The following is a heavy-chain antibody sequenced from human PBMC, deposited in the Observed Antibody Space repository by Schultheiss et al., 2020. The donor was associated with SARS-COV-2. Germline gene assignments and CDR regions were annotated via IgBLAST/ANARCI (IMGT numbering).Heavy chain of an antibody. J-gene: IGHJ4*02. Sequence: SETLSLTCTVSGGSISSYYWSWIRQPPGKGLEWIGYIYYSGCTNYNPSLKSRVTMSVDTSKNQFSLKLSSVTAADTAVYYCARGLDVVVPAVQQDYFDYWGQGTLVTVAS. CDR3: ARGLDVVVPAVQQDYFDY. D-gene: IGHD2-2*01. CDR1: GGSISSYY. V-gene: IGHV4-59*12. CDR2: IYYSGCT.